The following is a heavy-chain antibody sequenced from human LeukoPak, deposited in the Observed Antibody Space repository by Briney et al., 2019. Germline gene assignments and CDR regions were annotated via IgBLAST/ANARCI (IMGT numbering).Heavy chain of an antibody. J-gene: IGHJ2*01. CDR3: ARDDCSGGSCYLPSGYFDL. CDR2: IYYSGST. Sequence: PSETLSLTCTVSGGSISSYYWSWIRQPPGKGLEWLGYIYYSGSTNYNPSLKSRVTISVDTSKNQFSLKLSSVTAADTAVYYCARDDCSGGSCYLPSGYFDLWGRGTLVTVSS. D-gene: IGHD2-15*01. CDR1: GGSISSYY. V-gene: IGHV4-59*01.